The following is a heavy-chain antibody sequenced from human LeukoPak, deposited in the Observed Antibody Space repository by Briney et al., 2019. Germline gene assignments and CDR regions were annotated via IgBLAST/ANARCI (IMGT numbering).Heavy chain of an antibody. CDR2: ISSSGSTI. Sequence: GGSLRFSCAASGFTFSSYEMNWVRQAPGKGMEWVSYISSSGSTIYYADSVKGRFTISRDNAKNSLYLQMNSLRAEDTAVYYCARDPPATITMVRRAPHLDFDYWGQGTLVTVSS. CDR3: ARDPPATITMVRRAPHLDFDY. V-gene: IGHV3-48*03. J-gene: IGHJ4*02. D-gene: IGHD3-10*01. CDR1: GFTFSSYE.